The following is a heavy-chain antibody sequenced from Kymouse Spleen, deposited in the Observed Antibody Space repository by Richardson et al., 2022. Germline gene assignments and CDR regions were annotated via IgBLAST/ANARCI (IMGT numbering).Heavy chain of an antibody. CDR1: GGSISSSSYY. D-gene: IGHD2-2*02. J-gene: IGHJ4*02. Sequence: QLQLQESGPGLVKPSETLSLTCTVSGGSISSSSYYWGWIRQPPGKGLEWIGSIYYSGSTYYNPSLKSRVTISVDTSKNQFSLKLSSVTAADTAVYYCARHCSSTSCPFDYWGQGTLVTVSS. CDR2: IYYSGST. CDR3: ARHCSSTSCPFDY. V-gene: IGHV4-39*01.